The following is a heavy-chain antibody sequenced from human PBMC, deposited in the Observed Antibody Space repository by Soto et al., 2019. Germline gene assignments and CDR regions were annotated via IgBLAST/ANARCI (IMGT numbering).Heavy chain of an antibody. J-gene: IGHJ6*02. CDR2: ITHDGLHL. Sequence: QVQLVESGGGVVQPGRSLRLSCVASGFAFRTFGMHWVRQTPGKGLEWVAYITHDGLHLSYADSVKGRFTISRDNSKNTVSLEINSLRTEDTALYYCVKDWRMDVWGQGTTVTVSS. CDR1: GFAFRTFG. CDR3: VKDWRMDV. V-gene: IGHV3-30*18.